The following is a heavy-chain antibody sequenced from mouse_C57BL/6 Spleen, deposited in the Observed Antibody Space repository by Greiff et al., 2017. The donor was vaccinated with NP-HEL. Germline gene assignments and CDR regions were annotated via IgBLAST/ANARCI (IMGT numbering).Heavy chain of an antibody. CDR3: ARRELYTTVAFDY. CDR2: IYPGDGDT. CDR1: GYAFSSYW. Sequence: VKLVESGAELVKPGASVKISCKASGYAFSSYWMNWVKQRPGKGLEWIGQIYPGDGDTNYNGKFKGKATLTADKSSSTAYMQLSSLTSEDSAVYFCARRELYTTVAFDYWGQGTTLTVSS. D-gene: IGHD1-1*01. V-gene: IGHV1-80*01. J-gene: IGHJ2*01.